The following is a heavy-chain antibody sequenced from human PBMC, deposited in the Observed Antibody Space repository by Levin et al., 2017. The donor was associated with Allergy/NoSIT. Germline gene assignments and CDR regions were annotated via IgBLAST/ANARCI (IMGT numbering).Heavy chain of an antibody. CDR1: GDSISSSSW. D-gene: IGHD6-19*01. J-gene: IGHJ4*02. CDR3: ARVAVAGGFYFDH. Sequence: PSETLSLTCAVSGDSISSSSWWCWVRQAPGQGLEWIGEIYHDGTTHHNPSLKSRVTMSVDKSKNHFSLNVSSVTAADTAVYFCARVAVAGGFYFDHWGQGTLVSVSS. CDR2: IYHDGTT. V-gene: IGHV4-4*02.